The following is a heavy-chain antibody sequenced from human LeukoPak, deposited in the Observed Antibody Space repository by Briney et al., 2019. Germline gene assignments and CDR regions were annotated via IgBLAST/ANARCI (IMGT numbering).Heavy chain of an antibody. V-gene: IGHV1-69*05. CDR3: AREMGYSSSWYVG. CDR1: GGTFSSYA. Sequence: ASVKVSCKASGGTFSSYAISWVRQAPGQGLEWMGGIIPIFGTANYAQKFQGRVTITTDESTSTAYMELSSLRSEDTAVYYCAREMGYSSSWYVGWGQGTLVTVSS. J-gene: IGHJ4*02. D-gene: IGHD6-13*01. CDR2: IIPIFGTA.